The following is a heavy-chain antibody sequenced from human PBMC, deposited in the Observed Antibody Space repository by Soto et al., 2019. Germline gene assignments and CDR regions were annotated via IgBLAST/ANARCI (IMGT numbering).Heavy chain of an antibody. V-gene: IGHV4-38-2*02. CDR3: ARDLNPMDV. D-gene: IGHD3-9*01. CDR1: NYSISRGYY. Sequence: PSETLSLTCVLSNYSISRGYYWGWIRQPPGKGLEWLGHVYHTGSTYYNSSLKSRITMSVDTSKNEFSLRLRSMTAADTAVYFCARDLNPMDVWGQGITVTV. J-gene: IGHJ6*02. CDR2: VYHTGST.